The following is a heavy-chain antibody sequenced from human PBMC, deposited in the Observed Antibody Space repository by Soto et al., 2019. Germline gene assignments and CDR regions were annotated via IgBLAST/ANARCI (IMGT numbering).Heavy chain of an antibody. CDR1: GFTFSSYA. Sequence: GGSLRLSCAASGFTFSSYAMSWVRQAPGKGLEWVSAISGSGGSTYYADSVKGRFTISRDNSKNTLYLQMNSLRAEDTAVYYCAKDFEVSTFYYYDSSGYIDYWGQGTLVTVSS. D-gene: IGHD3-22*01. CDR2: ISGSGGST. V-gene: IGHV3-23*01. CDR3: AKDFEVSTFYYYDSSGYIDY. J-gene: IGHJ4*02.